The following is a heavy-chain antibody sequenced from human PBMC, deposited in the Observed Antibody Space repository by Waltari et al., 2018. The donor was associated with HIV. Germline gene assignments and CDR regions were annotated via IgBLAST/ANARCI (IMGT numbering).Heavy chain of an antibody. J-gene: IGHJ4*02. CDR2: IKDDVSEK. CDR1: GFTLSSYW. CDR3: ARDRHYDILTGSYFDY. V-gene: IGHV3-7*01. Sequence: EVQLVESGGGLVQPGGSLRLSCAASGFTLSSYWMSWVRQAPGKVLGVGANIKDDVSEKYYVNAVKGRFTISRDNAKNSRYLQMNSLRAEDTAVYYCARDRHYDILTGSYFDYWGQGTLVTVSS. D-gene: IGHD3-9*01.